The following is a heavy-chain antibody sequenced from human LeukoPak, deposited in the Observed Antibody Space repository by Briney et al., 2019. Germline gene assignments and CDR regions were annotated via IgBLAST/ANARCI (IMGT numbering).Heavy chain of an antibody. J-gene: IGHJ6*02. V-gene: IGHV4-59*08. CDR3: ARLEGYYYYGMDV. CDR1: GGSMRSYY. Sequence: PSETLSLTCTVSGGSMRSYYWSWIRQPPGKGLEWIGYIYYSGSTNYNPSLKSRVTISVDTSKNQFSLKLSSVTAADTAVYYCARLEGYYYYGMDVWGQGTTVTVSS. CDR2: IYYSGST.